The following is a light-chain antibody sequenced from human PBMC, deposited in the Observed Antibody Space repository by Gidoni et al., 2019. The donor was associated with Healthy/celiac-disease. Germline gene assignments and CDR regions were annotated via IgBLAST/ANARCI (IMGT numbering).Light chain of an antibody. J-gene: IGKJ4*01. CDR2: EAS. Sequence: DIQMTQSPSSLSASVGERVTITCQASQDISNYLDWYQQKPGKAPKLLIYEASKLETGVPSRFSGRGSGTDFTFTISRLQPEDIATYYCQQYDNLPLTFGGGTKVEIK. CDR3: QQYDNLPLT. CDR1: QDISNY. V-gene: IGKV1-33*01.